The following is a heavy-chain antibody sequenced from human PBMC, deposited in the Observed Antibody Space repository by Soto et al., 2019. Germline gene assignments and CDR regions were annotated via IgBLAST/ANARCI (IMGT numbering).Heavy chain of an antibody. CDR2: ISAYNGNT. J-gene: IGHJ4*02. CDR3: ARDPENFDY. V-gene: IGHV1-18*01. CDR1: GYTFTSYG. Sequence: QVQLVQSGAEVKKPGASVKVSCKASGYTFTSYGISWVRQAPGQGLEWMGWISAYNGNTNYAQKLQGRVTMTTDTARSTADMELRSMRPDDTAVYYCARDPENFDYWGQGTLVTVSS.